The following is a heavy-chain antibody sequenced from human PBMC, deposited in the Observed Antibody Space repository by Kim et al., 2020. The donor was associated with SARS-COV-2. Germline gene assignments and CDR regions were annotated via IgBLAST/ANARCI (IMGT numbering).Heavy chain of an antibody. CDR3: ARDRGVSYYHGSLGY. Sequence: SVKVSCKASGGTFSSYAISWVRQAPGQGLEWMGGIIPIFGTANYAQKFQGRVTITADESTSTAYMELSSLRSEDTAVYYCARDRGVSYYHGSLGYWGQGTLVTVSS. D-gene: IGHD3-10*01. V-gene: IGHV1-69*13. CDR1: GGTFSSYA. J-gene: IGHJ4*02. CDR2: IIPIFGTA.